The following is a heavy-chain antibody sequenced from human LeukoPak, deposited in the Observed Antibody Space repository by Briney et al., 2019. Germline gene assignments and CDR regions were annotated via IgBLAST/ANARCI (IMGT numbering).Heavy chain of an antibody. CDR2: ISSSSSYI. J-gene: IGHJ4*02. V-gene: IGHV3-21*01. Sequence: GGSLRLSCAASGFTFSSYSMNWVRQAPGKGLEWVSSISSSSSYIYYADSVKGRFTISRDNAKNSLYLQMNGLRAEDTAVYYCARVGSGRYYFDYWGQGTLVTVSS. CDR3: ARVGSGRYYFDY. D-gene: IGHD6-19*01. CDR1: GFTFSSYS.